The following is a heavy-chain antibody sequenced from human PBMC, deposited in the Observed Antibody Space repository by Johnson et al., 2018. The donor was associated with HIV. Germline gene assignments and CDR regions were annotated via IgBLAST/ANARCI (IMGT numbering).Heavy chain of an antibody. CDR2: ISYDGSNK. CDR3: ARGRGGYYTFDV. D-gene: IGHD1-26*01. CDR1: GFTFSSYN. V-gene: IGHV3-30*03. J-gene: IGHJ3*01. Sequence: QVQLMESGGGVVQPGRSLRLSCAASGFTFSSYNMHWVRQAPGKGLEWVSVISYDGSNKYYADSVKGRFTISRDNSKSTVYLQMNSLRAEDTAVYYCARGRGGYYTFDVWGQGTMVTVSS.